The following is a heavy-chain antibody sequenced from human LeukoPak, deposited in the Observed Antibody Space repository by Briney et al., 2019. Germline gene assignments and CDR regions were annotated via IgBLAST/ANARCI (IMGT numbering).Heavy chain of an antibody. CDR2: MSNDGSIK. V-gene: IGHV3-30-3*01. Sequence: HPGGSLRLSCAASGFTFSEYTIHWVRQAPGKGLEWVAVMSNDGSIKKYANSVKGRFTISRDNSKNTLYLQMDSLRAEDTAVYYCAREFTIFGVVIQRYDAFDIWGQGTMVTVSS. D-gene: IGHD3-3*01. CDR3: AREFTIFGVVIQRYDAFDI. J-gene: IGHJ3*02. CDR1: GFTFSEYT.